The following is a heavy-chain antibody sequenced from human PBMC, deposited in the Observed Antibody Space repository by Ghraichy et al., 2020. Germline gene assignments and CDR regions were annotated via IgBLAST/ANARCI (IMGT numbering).Heavy chain of an antibody. V-gene: IGHV4-34*01. CDR1: GGSFSGYY. D-gene: IGHD3-16*01. J-gene: IGHJ4*02. Sequence: SETLSLTCAVYGGSFSGYYWSWIRQPPGKGLEWIGEINHSGSTNYNPSLKSRVTISVDTSKNQFSLKLSSVTAADTAVYYCARGRAMGYWGQGTLVTVSS. CDR2: INHSGST. CDR3: ARGRAMGY.